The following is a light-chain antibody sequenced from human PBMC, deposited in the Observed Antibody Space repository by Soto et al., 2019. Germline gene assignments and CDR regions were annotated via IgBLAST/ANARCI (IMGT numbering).Light chain of an antibody. CDR1: HGISSY. CDR2: AAS. Sequence: IQLTQSPSSLSASVGDRVTICCRSSHGISSYLAWYQQKPGKAPQLLIYAASTLQSGVPSRFSGSGSGTDFTLTISSLQPEDFVTYYCQQLKSSPFTFGPGTKVDIK. CDR3: QQLKSSPFT. J-gene: IGKJ3*01. V-gene: IGKV1-9*01.